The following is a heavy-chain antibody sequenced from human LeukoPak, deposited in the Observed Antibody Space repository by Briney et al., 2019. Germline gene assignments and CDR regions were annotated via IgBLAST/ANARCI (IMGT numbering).Heavy chain of an antibody. D-gene: IGHD3-22*01. CDR2: IYYSGST. CDR3: ARGGDSSAYYPDAFDT. V-gene: IGHV4-59*01. J-gene: IGHJ3*02. CDR1: GGSISSYY. Sequence: SETLSLTCTVSGGSISSYYWSWIRQPAGKGLEWIGYIYYSGSTNYNPSLKSRVTMSVDTSKNQFSLKLSSVTAADTAVYYCARGGDSSAYYPDAFDTWDQGTMVTVSS.